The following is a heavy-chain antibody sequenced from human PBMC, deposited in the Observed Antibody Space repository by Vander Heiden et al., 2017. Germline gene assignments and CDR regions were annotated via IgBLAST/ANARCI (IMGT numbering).Heavy chain of an antibody. CDR3: AGTTVGTPVHAFDI. Sequence: QVQLVQSGAEVKKPGSSVKVSCKASGGTFSSYAISWVRQAPGQGLEWMGGIIPIFGTANYAQKVQGRVTITADESTSTAYMELSSLRSEDTAVYYCAGTTVGTPVHAFDIWGQGTMVTVSS. D-gene: IGHD4-17*01. V-gene: IGHV1-69*01. CDR1: GGTFSSYA. CDR2: IIPIFGTA. J-gene: IGHJ3*02.